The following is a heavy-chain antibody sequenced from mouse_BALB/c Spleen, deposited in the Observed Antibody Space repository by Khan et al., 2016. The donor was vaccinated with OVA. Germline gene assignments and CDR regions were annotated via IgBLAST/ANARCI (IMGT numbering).Heavy chain of an antibody. CDR2: ISSGGDYT. D-gene: IGHD4-1*01. Sequence: EVELVEPGGDLVKPGGSLKFSCAASGFTFSSYSMSWVRQTPDKRLEWVATISSGGDYTYYSDNVKGRFTISRDNAKNTLYLQMSSLKSEDTAMYYCASHLTGSFAYWGQGTLVTVSA. CDR3: ASHLTGSFAY. V-gene: IGHV5-6*01. CDR1: GFTFSSYS. J-gene: IGHJ3*01.